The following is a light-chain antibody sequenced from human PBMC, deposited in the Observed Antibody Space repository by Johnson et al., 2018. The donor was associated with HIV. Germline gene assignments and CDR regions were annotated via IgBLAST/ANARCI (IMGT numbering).Light chain of an antibody. CDR1: SSNVGSSF. J-gene: IGLJ1*01. Sequence: SVLTQPPSVSAAPGQTVTISCSGSSSNVGSSFVSWYQQLPGTAPKLLIYENNKRPSGIPDRFSGSKSGTSATLGITGLQSGDEADYYCGTWHSSLSSGFYVFGAGTKVTVL. CDR2: ENN. CDR3: GTWHSSLSSGFYV. V-gene: IGLV1-51*02.